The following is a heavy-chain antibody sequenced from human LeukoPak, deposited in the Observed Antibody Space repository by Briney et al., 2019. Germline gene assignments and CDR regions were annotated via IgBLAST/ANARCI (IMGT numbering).Heavy chain of an antibody. CDR2: SYYRSKWYN. J-gene: IGHJ4*02. CDR3: ARSPNYYDSSGYLDY. V-gene: IGHV6-1*01. Sequence: SQTLSLTCAISRDSVSSNSAAWNWIRQSPSRVLEWLGMSYYRSKWYNDYAVSVKSRITINPDTSKNQFYLQLNSVTPEDTAVYYCARSPNYYDSSGYLDYWGQGTLVTVSS. D-gene: IGHD3-22*01. CDR1: RDSVSSNSAA.